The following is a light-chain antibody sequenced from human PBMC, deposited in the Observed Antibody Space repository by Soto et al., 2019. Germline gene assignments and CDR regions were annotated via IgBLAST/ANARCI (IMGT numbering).Light chain of an antibody. V-gene: IGLV1-44*01. CDR3: AAWDDSLNGHG. CDR1: SSNIGTSS. Sequence: SVLTQPHSASGTPGQRVTISCSGSSSNIGTSSVHWFQQLPGTAPKLLISTTNQRPSGVPERFSGSKSGTSASLAISGLQSEDEADYYCAAWDDSLNGHGFGTGTKVTV. J-gene: IGLJ1*01. CDR2: TTN.